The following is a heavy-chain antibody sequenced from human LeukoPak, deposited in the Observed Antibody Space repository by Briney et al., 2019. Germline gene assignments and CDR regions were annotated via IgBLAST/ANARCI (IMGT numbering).Heavy chain of an antibody. V-gene: IGHV3-49*03. Sequence: GRSLRLSCTASGFTFGDYAMSWFRQAPGKGLEWVGFIRSKPYGGTTEYAASVKGRFTISRDDSKSIAYLQMNSLKSEDTAVYFCARDSSGYYYSDYWGQGTLVTVSS. CDR3: ARDSSGYYYSDY. CDR1: GFTFGDYA. J-gene: IGHJ4*02. CDR2: IRSKPYGGTT. D-gene: IGHD3-22*01.